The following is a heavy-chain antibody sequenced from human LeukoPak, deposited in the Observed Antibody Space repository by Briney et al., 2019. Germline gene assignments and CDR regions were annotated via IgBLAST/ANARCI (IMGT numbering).Heavy chain of an antibody. CDR2: IYYSGIT. J-gene: IGHJ4*02. CDR1: GGSISSYY. D-gene: IGHD3-22*01. CDR3: ARVRALSYYDSSGDLYYFEY. V-gene: IGHV4-59*01. Sequence: PSETLSLTCTDSGGSISSYYWSWLRQPPGEGLEWMGFIYYSGITDYNPSLKSRITISVDTSKNQFSLKLTSVTAADTAVYYCARVRALSYYDSSGDLYYFEYWGQGTLVTVSS.